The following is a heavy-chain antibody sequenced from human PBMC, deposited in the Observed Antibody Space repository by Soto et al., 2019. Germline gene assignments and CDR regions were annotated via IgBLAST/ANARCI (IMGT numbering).Heavy chain of an antibody. CDR3: AKDGLGYCSSTSCYRHYYYGMDV. CDR1: GFTFNSYA. V-gene: IGHV3-23*01. CDR2: IVGSGATT. J-gene: IGHJ6*02. Sequence: EVQLLESGGGLVQPGGSLRLSCAASGFTFNSYAMSWVRQAPGEGLEWVSAIVGSGATTHYADSVKGRFTISRDNSKRTVYLKMNSLRAEDTAVYYCAKDGLGYCSSTSCYRHYYYGMDVWGQGTTFTVSS. D-gene: IGHD2-2*02.